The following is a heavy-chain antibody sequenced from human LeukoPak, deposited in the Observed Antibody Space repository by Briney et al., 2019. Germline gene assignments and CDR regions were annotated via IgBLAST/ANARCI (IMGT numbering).Heavy chain of an antibody. J-gene: IGHJ4*02. CDR1: GFTFSGYG. D-gene: IGHD3-9*01. CDR3: AKDDILTGYSLDY. V-gene: IGHV3-30*02. Sequence: PGGSLRLSCAASGFTFSGYGMHWVRQAPGKGLEWAAFIRNDGSNKYYAGSMKGRFTISRDNSKNTLYLQINSLRTEDTAIYYCAKDDILTGYSLDYWGQGTLVTVSS. CDR2: IRNDGSNK.